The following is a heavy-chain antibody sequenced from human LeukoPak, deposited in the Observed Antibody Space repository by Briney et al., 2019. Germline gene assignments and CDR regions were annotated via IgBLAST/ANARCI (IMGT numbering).Heavy chain of an antibody. J-gene: IGHJ4*02. V-gene: IGHV3-15*04. D-gene: IGHD3-16*01. CDR1: GFPFSDAW. CDR3: TRDEGDDYFDN. Sequence: GGSLTLSCAVSGFPFSDAWMSWVRQAPGKGLEWVGRIESKTDSGTTEYAAAVKGRFTISRDDSENTLYLQMNSLKTADTAIYYCTRDEGDDYFDNWGQGTLVTVSS. CDR2: IESKTDSGTT.